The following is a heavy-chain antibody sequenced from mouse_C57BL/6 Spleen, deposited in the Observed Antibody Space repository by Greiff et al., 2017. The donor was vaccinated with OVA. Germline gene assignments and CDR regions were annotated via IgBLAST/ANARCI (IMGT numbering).Heavy chain of an antibody. Sequence: QVQLQQPGAELVKPGASVKLSCKASGYTFTSYWMHWVKQRPGQGLEWIGMIHPNSGSTNYNEKFKSKATLTVDKSSSTAYMQLSSLTSEDSAVYYCARPPITTVVAVRMYFDYWGQGTTLTVSS. V-gene: IGHV1-64*01. D-gene: IGHD1-1*01. J-gene: IGHJ2*01. CDR2: IHPNSGST. CDR3: ARPPITTVVAVRMYFDY. CDR1: GYTFTSYW.